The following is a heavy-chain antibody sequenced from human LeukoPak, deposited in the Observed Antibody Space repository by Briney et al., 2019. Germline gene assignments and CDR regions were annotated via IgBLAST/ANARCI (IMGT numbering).Heavy chain of an antibody. J-gene: IGHJ6*02. CDR1: GFSFTNYD. CDR3: ARYFGDPQGMDV. V-gene: IGHV3-30-3*01. CDR2: TSLDGSNK. D-gene: IGHD3-10*01. Sequence: PGGSLRLSCVASGFSFTNYDIHWVRQAPGRGLEWVAVTSLDGSNKLYTDTVRGRFIISRDNSKNTVYLQMDSLRAEDTAVYYCARYFGDPQGMDVWGQGTTVTVSS.